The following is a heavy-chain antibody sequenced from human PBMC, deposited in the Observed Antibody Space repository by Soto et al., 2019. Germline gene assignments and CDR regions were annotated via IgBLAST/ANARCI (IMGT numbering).Heavy chain of an antibody. D-gene: IGHD1-26*01. CDR3: ARYSGSYYLDY. V-gene: IGHV4-30-4*01. J-gene: IGHJ4*02. CDR1: GGSISSGDYY. CDR2: IYYSGST. Sequence: PSETLSLTCTVSGGSISSGDYYWSWIRQPPGKGLEWIGYIYYSGSTYYNPPLKSRVTISVDTSKNQFSLKLSSVTAADTAVYYCARYSGSYYLDYWGQGTLVTVSS.